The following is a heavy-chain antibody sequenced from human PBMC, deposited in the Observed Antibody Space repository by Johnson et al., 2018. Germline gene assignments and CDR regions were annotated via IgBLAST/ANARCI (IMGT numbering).Heavy chain of an antibody. CDR3: ASDPSFGCGGDCLGYAFDI. CDR2: IWYDGSNK. V-gene: IGHV3-33*01. Sequence: QVQLVQSGGGVVQPGRSLRLSCAASGFTFSSYGMHWVRQAPGKGLEWVAVIWYDGSNKYYADSVKGRFTISRDNSKNTLYLQMNSLRAEDTAVYYCASDPSFGCGGDCLGYAFDIWGQGTMVTVSS. D-gene: IGHD2-21*02. J-gene: IGHJ3*02. CDR1: GFTFSSYG.